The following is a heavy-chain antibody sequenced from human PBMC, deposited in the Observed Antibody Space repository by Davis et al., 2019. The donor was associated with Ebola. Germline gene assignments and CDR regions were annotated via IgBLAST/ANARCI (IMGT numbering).Heavy chain of an antibody. CDR1: GGSFSGYY. D-gene: IGHD2-2*02. V-gene: IGHV4-34*01. J-gene: IGHJ5*02. Sequence: MPGGSLRLSCAVYGGSFSGYYWSWIRQPPGKGLEWIGQINHRGSTNYNPSLKSRVTISVDTSKNQFALKLSAVTAADTAVYYCARNVRRTWPYTIVVVQAAIRDWFDPWGQGTLVTVSS. CDR3: ARNVRRTWPYTIVVVQAAIRDWFDP. CDR2: INHRGST.